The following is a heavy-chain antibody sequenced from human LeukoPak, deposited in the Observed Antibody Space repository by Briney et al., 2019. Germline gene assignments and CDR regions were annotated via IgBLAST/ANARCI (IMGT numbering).Heavy chain of an antibody. CDR3: ARDGSLGHFASYFDY. V-gene: IGHV4-59*01. CDR1: GGSISSYC. Sequence: SETLSLTCTVSGGSISSYCWSWIRQPPGKGLEWIGYIYYSGSTNYNPSLKSRVTISVDTSKNQFSLKLSSVTAADTAVYYCARDGSLGHFASYFDYWGQGTLVTVSS. J-gene: IGHJ4*02. CDR2: IYYSGST. D-gene: IGHD3-16*01.